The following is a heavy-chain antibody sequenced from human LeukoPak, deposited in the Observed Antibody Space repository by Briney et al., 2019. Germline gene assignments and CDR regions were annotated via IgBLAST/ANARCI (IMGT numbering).Heavy chain of an antibody. CDR2: ISAYNSNT. D-gene: IGHD6-19*01. Sequence: GASVKVSCKASGYTFTSYGISWVRQAPGQGLEWMGWISAYNSNTNYAQKKLQGRVTMTTDTSTSTAYMELRSLRSDDTAVHYCARDLRRDTSGWNSQAVLDYWGQGTLVTVSS. CDR3: ARDLRRDTSGWNSQAVLDY. CDR1: GYTFTSYG. J-gene: IGHJ4*02. V-gene: IGHV1-18*01.